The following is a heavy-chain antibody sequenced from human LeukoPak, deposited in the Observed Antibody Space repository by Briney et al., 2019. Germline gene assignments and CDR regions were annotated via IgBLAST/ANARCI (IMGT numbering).Heavy chain of an antibody. Sequence: SLRLSCVASGFTFSDYGMHWVRQAPGKGLEGVAGILYDGSKKYYADSVKGRLTISRDNSKNTLYLQMNSLRPEDTAVYYCAKDSGSGFIAYKPPDYWGQGTLATVSS. J-gene: IGHJ4*02. CDR1: GFTFSDYG. V-gene: IGHV3-30*18. CDR3: AKDSGSGFIAYKPPDY. CDR2: ILYDGSKK. D-gene: IGHD1-26*01.